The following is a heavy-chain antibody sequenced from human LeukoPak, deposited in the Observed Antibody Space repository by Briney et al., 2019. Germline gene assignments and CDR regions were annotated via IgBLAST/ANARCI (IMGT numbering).Heavy chain of an antibody. CDR3: AREGTPSSSFDP. CDR1: GYSFPTYW. CDR2: IYPGDSDT. D-gene: IGHD2-15*01. Sequence: GESLKISCKGSGYSFPTYWIGWVRQMPGKGLEWMGIIYPGDSDTKYSPSFQGQVTISADKSINTAYLQWSSLKASDTAMYYCAREGTPSSSFDPWGQGTLVTVSS. V-gene: IGHV5-51*01. J-gene: IGHJ5*02.